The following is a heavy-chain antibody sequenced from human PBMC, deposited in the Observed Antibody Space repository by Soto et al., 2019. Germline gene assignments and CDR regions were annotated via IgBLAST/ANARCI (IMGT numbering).Heavy chain of an antibody. CDR2: INHSGST. CDR1: GGSFSGYY. D-gene: IGHD1-7*01. CDR3: ARGRAGTTFRSRSFDI. Sequence: QVQLQQWGAGLLKPSETLSLTCAVYGGSFSGYYWSWIRQPPGKGLEWIGEINHSGSTNYNSSLNRRVTITVDTPKNQLSLKLSSVTAADTAVYYCARGRAGTTFRSRSFDIWGQRTMVTVSS. J-gene: IGHJ3*02. V-gene: IGHV4-34*01.